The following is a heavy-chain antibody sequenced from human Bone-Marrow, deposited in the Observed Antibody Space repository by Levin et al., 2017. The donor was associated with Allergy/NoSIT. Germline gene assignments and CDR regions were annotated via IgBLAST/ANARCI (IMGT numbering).Heavy chain of an antibody. V-gene: IGHV1-2*02. CDR1: GYTFTGYY. CDR2: FNPHNGDT. Sequence: SCKASGYTFTGYYMHWVRQAPGQGLEWMAWFNPHNGDTHYAQKFQGRVTLTRDTSISTAYMDLSRLKSDDSAVYFCARETKLTDAFDIWGQGTMVIVSS. D-gene: IGHD3-10*01. J-gene: IGHJ3*02. CDR3: ARETKLTDAFDI.